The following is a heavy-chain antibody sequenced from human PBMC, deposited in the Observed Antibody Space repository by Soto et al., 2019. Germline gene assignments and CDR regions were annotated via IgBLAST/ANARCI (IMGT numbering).Heavy chain of an antibody. CDR1: GFTVSNNY. CDR3: ACQPGGGGY. Sequence: EVQLVESGGGLIQPGGSLRLSCAVSGFTVSNNYMSWVRQAPGKGLEGVSVIYSGGYTAYGDSVKGRFTISRDNSKNTLFLSRHIRRAEGPAVFFWACQPGGGGYCGQGTLVTVSS. D-gene: IGHD3-10*01. V-gene: IGHV3-53*01. CDR2: IYSGGYT. J-gene: IGHJ4*02.